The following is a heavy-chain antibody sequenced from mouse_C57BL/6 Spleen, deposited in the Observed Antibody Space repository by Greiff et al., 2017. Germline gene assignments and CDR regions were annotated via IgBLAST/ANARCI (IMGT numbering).Heavy chain of an antibody. Sequence: EVQLQQSGPELVKPGASVKISCKASGYTFTDYYMNWVKQSHGKSLEWIGDINPNNGGTSYNQKFKGKATLTVDKSSSTAYMELRSLTSEDSAVYYCARPFYYGSSYVWYFDVWGTGTTVTVSS. CDR3: ARPFYYGSSYVWYFDV. D-gene: IGHD1-1*01. CDR2: INPNNGGT. CDR1: GYTFTDYY. J-gene: IGHJ1*03. V-gene: IGHV1-26*01.